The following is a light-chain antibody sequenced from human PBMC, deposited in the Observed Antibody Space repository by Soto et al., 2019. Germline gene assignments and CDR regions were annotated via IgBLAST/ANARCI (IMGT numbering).Light chain of an antibody. CDR2: DAS. CDR3: QQYSNYSFT. CDR1: QSVRSW. J-gene: IGKJ3*01. Sequence: DIQMTQSPSTLSASLGNRVTITCRASQSVRSWLAWYQQKPGRSPNLLIYDASSLQSGVPSRFSGSGFGTEFPLTISSLQADDFATYYCQQYSNYSFTFGPGTKVDIK. V-gene: IGKV1-5*01.